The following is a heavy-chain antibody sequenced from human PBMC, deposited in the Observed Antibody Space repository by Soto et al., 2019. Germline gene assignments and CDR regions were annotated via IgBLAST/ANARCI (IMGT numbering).Heavy chain of an antibody. J-gene: IGHJ3*02. CDR1: GFTFSSYG. Sequence: GGSLRLSCAASGFTFSSYGMHWVRQAPGKGLEWVAVIWYDGSNKYYADSVKGRFTISRDNSKNTLYLQMNSLRAEDTAVYYCARDHQPHIAAAPDAFDIWGQGTMVTVSS. D-gene: IGHD6-13*01. V-gene: IGHV3-33*01. CDR3: ARDHQPHIAAAPDAFDI. CDR2: IWYDGSNK.